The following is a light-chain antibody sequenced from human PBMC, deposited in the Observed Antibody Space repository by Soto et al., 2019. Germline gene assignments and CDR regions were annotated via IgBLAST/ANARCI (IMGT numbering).Light chain of an antibody. CDR1: QSISSY. CDR3: QQSYSTPYT. J-gene: IGKJ2*01. V-gene: IGKV1-39*01. CDR2: AAS. Sequence: DIQMTQSPSSLSASVGDRVTITCRASQSISSYLNWYQQKQGKAPKLLLYAASSLQSGVPSRFSGSGSGTDFTLTISSLQPEDFATYYCQQSYSTPYTFGQGTKLEIK.